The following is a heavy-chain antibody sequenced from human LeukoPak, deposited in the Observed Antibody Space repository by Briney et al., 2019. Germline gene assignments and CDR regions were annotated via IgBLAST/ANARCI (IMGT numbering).Heavy chain of an antibody. CDR3: ASRGTTGS. Sequence: PGGSLRLSCAASGFTFSSYSMNWVRQPPGKGLEWVSTVTGTATDTYYADSVKGRFTISRDNSRNTLYLQMNSLRLEDTAVYYCASRGTTGSWGQGTLVTVSS. CDR2: VTGTATDT. J-gene: IGHJ5*02. D-gene: IGHD1-1*01. CDR1: GFTFSSYS. V-gene: IGHV3-23*01.